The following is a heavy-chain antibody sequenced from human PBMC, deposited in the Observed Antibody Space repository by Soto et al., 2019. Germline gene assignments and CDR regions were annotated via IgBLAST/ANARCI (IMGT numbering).Heavy chain of an antibody. D-gene: IGHD2-2*01. J-gene: IGHJ5*02. V-gene: IGHV4-59*08. CDR1: GYSISSYS. CDR3: AGRRQTDSSSSQANWHGP. CDR2: IYFSGST. Sequence: QVQLQESGPGLVKPSETLSLTCIVSGYSISSYSWNWIRQSPGMGLEWSGYIYFSGSTTYNPSLQSRVTFSVESSKNQYALGLRSVPAAATDVYYWAGRRQTDSSSSQANWHGPWCEGTLVTVSS.